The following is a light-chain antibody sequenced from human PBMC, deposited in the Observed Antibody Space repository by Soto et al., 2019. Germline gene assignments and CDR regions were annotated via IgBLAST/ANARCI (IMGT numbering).Light chain of an antibody. V-gene: IGLV2-8*01. CDR3: AAWDDSLNAL. Sequence: SVLTQPPSASGSPGQSVTISCTGTSSDVGGYNYVSWYQQHPGKAPKLMIYEVSKRPSGVPDRFSGSKSGTSASLAISGLQPEDEADYYCAAWDDSLNALFGTGTKVTV. CDR1: SSDVGGYNY. J-gene: IGLJ1*01. CDR2: EVS.